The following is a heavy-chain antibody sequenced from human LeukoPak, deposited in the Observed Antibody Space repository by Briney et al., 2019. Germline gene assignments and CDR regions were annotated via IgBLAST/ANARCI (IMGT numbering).Heavy chain of an antibody. D-gene: IGHD1-26*01. CDR1: GGSFSDYY. CDR3: ASGGRSNWFDP. Sequence: LETLSLTCAVYGGSFSDYYWRWIRQPPGKGLEWIGEINHSGSTNCNPSLKSRVTISVDTSKNQFSLKLSSVTAADTAVYYCASGGRSNWFDPWGQGTLVTVSS. V-gene: IGHV4-34*01. J-gene: IGHJ5*02. CDR2: INHSGST.